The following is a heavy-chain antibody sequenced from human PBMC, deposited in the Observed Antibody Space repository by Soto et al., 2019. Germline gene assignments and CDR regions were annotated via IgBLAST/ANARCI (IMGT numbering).Heavy chain of an antibody. V-gene: IGHV3-23*01. D-gene: IGHD2-8*02. CDR1: GFTVNTYG. Sequence: EVQLLESGGGLVQPGESLRLSCAASGFTVNTYGMTWVRQAPGKGLEWVSSISIGGGSTYYTDSVRGRFIISRDDARNTLYLQIKSLRAEDTAVYYCARRLSLSGGAWDYWGQGTLVTVSS. J-gene: IGHJ4*02. CDR3: ARRLSLSGGAWDY. CDR2: ISIGGGST.